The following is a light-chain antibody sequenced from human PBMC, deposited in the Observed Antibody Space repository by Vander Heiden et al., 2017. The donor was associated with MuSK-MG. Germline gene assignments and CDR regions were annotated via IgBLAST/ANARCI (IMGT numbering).Light chain of an antibody. CDR1: QGISSY. CDR3: QQYDSYPLT. Sequence: AIRMTQSPSSFSASTGDRVTITCRASQGISSYLAWYQQKPGKAPKLLIYAASTLQSGVPSRFRGSGSGTDFTLTMSCLQSEDFATYYCQQYDSYPLTFGGGTKVXIK. CDR2: AAS. V-gene: IGKV1-8*01. J-gene: IGKJ4*01.